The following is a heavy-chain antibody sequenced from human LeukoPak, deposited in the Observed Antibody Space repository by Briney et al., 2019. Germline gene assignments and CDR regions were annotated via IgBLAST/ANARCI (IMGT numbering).Heavy chain of an antibody. CDR1: GFTFSSYS. CDR3: ARDKYYYDSSGFAYYMDV. J-gene: IGHJ6*03. D-gene: IGHD3-22*01. Sequence: GGSLRLSCAASGFTFSSYSMNWVRQAPGKGLEWVSSISSSSSYIYYADSVKGRFTISRDNAKNTLYLEMNSLKAEDTAVYYCARDKYYYDSSGFAYYMDVWGKGTTVTVSS. V-gene: IGHV3-21*01. CDR2: ISSSSSYI.